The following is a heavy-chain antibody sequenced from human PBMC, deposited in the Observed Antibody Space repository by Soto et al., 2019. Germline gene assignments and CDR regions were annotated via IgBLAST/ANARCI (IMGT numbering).Heavy chain of an antibody. J-gene: IGHJ4*02. Sequence: QVQLVQSGAEVKKPGASVKVYCKASGYTFTSYAMHWVRQAPGHRLEWMGWINAGNGNTKYSQKFQGRVTITRDTSASTAYMELSSLRSEDTAVYYCARDQRLLMGNYWGQGTLVTVSS. CDR2: INAGNGNT. CDR1: GYTFTSYA. D-gene: IGHD3-22*01. V-gene: IGHV1-3*01. CDR3: ARDQRLLMGNY.